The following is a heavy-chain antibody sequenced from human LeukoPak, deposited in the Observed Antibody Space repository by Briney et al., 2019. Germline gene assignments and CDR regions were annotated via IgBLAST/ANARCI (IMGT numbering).Heavy chain of an antibody. CDR2: IYSSGST. J-gene: IGHJ4*02. CDR1: GGSVSSYY. CDR3: ARGGGRATLDY. Sequence: SETLSLTCTVSGGSVSSYYWSWIRQPAGKGLEWIGRIYSSGSTNYNSSLESRVTISVDESKSRFSLRLRSMTAADTAVYFCARGGGRATLDYWGQGTLVTVSS. V-gene: IGHV4-4*07. D-gene: IGHD3-10*01.